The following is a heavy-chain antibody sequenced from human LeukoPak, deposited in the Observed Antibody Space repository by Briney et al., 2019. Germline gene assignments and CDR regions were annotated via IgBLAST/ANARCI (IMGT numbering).Heavy chain of an antibody. Sequence: ASVKVSCKASGYTFTSYAISWVRQAPGQGLEWMGWISAYNGNTNYAQKLQGRVTMTTDTSTSTAYMELRSLRSDDTAVYYCARDRPLDIVVVPAESLGMDVWGQGTTVTVSS. CDR2: ISAYNGNT. V-gene: IGHV1-18*01. D-gene: IGHD2-2*01. J-gene: IGHJ6*02. CDR3: ARDRPLDIVVVPAESLGMDV. CDR1: GYTFTSYA.